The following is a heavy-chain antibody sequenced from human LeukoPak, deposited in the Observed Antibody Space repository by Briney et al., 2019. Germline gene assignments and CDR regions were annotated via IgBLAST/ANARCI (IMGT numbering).Heavy chain of an antibody. J-gene: IGHJ6*02. Sequence: SVKVSCKASGGTFSSYAISWVRQAPGQGLEWMGGIIPIFGTANYAQKFQGRVTITADESTSTAYMELSSLRSEDTAVYYCARQDTVVVPAATFPYYYYGMDVWGQGTTVTVSS. CDR2: IIPIFGTA. D-gene: IGHD2-2*01. CDR3: ARQDTVVVPAATFPYYYYGMDV. CDR1: GGTFSSYA. V-gene: IGHV1-69*13.